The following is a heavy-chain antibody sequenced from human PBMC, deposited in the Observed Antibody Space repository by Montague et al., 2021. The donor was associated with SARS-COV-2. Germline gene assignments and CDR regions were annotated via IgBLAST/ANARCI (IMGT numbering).Heavy chain of an antibody. Sequence: SETLSLTCTVSSGSISSPDYYWVWIRQSPGKGLEWIGSISYAGRTYYNPSLRSRVSLSIYTSKNPFSLSLNSVTAADTAVYFCARELPSYCSTNKCYPYYFDVWGQGALVAVSS. CDR3: ARELPSYCSTNKCYPYYFDV. J-gene: IGHJ4*02. D-gene: IGHD2-2*01. CDR2: ISYAGRT. V-gene: IGHV4-39*02. CDR1: SGSISSPDYY.